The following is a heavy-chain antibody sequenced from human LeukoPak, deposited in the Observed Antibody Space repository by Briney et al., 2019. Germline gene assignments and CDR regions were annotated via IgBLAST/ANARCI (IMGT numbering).Heavy chain of an antibody. CDR2: IYTSGST. Sequence: SETLSLTCTVSGDSISSGSYYWCWLRPPAGKRLELIGRIYTSGSTNNNPSLKSRTTISVDTSKNQFSLKLSSVTAADTAVYYCARDRGGDYLSWFDPWGQGTLVTVSS. D-gene: IGHD4-17*01. CDR1: GDSISSGSYY. J-gene: IGHJ5*02. V-gene: IGHV4-61*02. CDR3: ARDRGGDYLSWFDP.